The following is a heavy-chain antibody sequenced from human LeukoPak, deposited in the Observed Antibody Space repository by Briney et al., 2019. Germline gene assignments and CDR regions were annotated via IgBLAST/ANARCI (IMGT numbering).Heavy chain of an antibody. CDR1: GFTFSSYS. V-gene: IGHV3-21*01. CDR2: ISSSSSYI. Sequence: GGSLRLSCAASGFTFSSYSMNWVRQAPGKGLEWVSSISSSSSYIYYADSVKGRFTISRDNAKNSLYLQMNSLRAEDTAVYYCARHASLDYPGFHYWGQGTLVTVSS. CDR3: ARHASLDYPGFHY. D-gene: IGHD4-11*01. J-gene: IGHJ4*02.